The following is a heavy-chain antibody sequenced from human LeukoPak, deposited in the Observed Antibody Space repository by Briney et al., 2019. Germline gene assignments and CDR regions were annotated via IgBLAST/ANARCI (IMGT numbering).Heavy chain of an antibody. V-gene: IGHV3-30*02. Sequence: GGSLRLSCAASGFTFSSYGMHWVRQAPGKGLEWVAFIRYDGSNKYYADSVKGRFTISRDNSKNTLYLQMNSLRAEDTAVYYCAKEGRIQLWTQGAFDIWGQGTMVTVSS. CDR3: AKEGRIQLWTQGAFDI. CDR2: IRYDGSNK. J-gene: IGHJ3*02. CDR1: GFTFSSYG. D-gene: IGHD5-18*01.